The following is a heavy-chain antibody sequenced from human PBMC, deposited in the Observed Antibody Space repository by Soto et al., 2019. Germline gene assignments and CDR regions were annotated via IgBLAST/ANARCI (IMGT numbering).Heavy chain of an antibody. Sequence: EVQVVESGGGLVQPGGSLRLSCAASGFSVTNNYMNWVRQAPGKGLEWVSIIDIGGNTYYADSVKDRFTISRDNSRNSLYLHMDSLRAEDTAVYYCARGRGSTGYLGREHYVDYWGQGTLVTVSP. V-gene: IGHV3-66*01. D-gene: IGHD2-2*01. CDR2: IDIGGNT. CDR1: GFSVTNNY. CDR3: ARGRGSTGYLGREHYVDY. J-gene: IGHJ4*02.